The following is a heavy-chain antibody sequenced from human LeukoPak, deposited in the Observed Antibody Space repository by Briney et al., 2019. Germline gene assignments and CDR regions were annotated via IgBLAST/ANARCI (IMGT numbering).Heavy chain of an antibody. CDR3: AKDTSYYYDSSGTDY. CDR1: GFTLDDYA. V-gene: IGHV3-9*01. D-gene: IGHD3-22*01. CDR2: ISWNSGSI. Sequence: PGGSLRLSCAASGFTLDDYAMHWVRQAPGKGLEWVSGISWNSGSIGYADSVKGRFTISRDNAKNSLNLQMNSLRAEDTALYYCAKDTSYYYDSSGTDYWGQGTLVTVSS. J-gene: IGHJ4*02.